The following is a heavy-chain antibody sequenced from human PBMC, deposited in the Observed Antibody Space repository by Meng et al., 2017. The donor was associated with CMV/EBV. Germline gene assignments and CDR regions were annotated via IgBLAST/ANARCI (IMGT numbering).Heavy chain of an antibody. CDR2: IKSKTDGGTT. CDR3: TTDPLWSGYYLDV. D-gene: IGHD3-3*01. V-gene: IGHV3-15*01. Sequence: GESLKISCAASGFTFSNAWMSWVRQAPGKGLEWVGRIKSKTDGGTTDYAAPVKGRFTISRDDSKNTLYLQINSLKTEDTAVYYCTTDPLWSGYYLDVWGQGTTVTVSS. CDR1: GFTFSNAW. J-gene: IGHJ6*02.